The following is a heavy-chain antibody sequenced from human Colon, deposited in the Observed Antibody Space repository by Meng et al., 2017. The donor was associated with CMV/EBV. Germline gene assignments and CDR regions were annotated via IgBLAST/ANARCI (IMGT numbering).Heavy chain of an antibody. CDR3: ARGIVPAAIFTVRFDP. D-gene: IGHD2-2*01. Sequence: GSITSGNYYWSWIRQAAGKGLEWIGRIYTSGSTNYNRSLRSRVTISRDTSKNQFSLELTSVTAADTAIYYCARGIVPAAIFTVRFDPWGQGTLVTVSS. J-gene: IGHJ5*02. V-gene: IGHV4-61*02. CDR2: IYTSGST. CDR1: GSITSGNYY.